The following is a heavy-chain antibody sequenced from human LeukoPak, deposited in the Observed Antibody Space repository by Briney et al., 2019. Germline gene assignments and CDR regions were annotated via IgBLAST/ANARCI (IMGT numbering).Heavy chain of an antibody. D-gene: IGHD3-10*01. CDR3: AKDFGELLYGDTFDI. J-gene: IGHJ3*02. CDR1: GLTFSSYW. CDR2: INSDGSST. Sequence: GGSLRLSCAASGLTFSSYWMHWVRQAPGKGLVWVSRINSDGSSTNYADSVKGRFTISRDNSKNTLYLQMNSLRAEDTAVYYCAKDFGELLYGDTFDIWGQGTMVAVSS. V-gene: IGHV3-74*01.